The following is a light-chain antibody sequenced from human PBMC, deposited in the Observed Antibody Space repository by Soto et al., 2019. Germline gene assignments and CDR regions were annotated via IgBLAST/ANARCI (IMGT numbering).Light chain of an antibody. V-gene: IGKV3-15*01. Sequence: EIVMTQSPATLSLSPGERAALSCRASQSINSELAWYQQKPSQPPRLLIYGASTRATGVPARFTGSESGSEFTLTISGLQSEDFAVYYCQHGHNWPLTFGQGTRLEI. CDR1: QSINSE. CDR2: GAS. J-gene: IGKJ2*01. CDR3: QHGHNWPLT.